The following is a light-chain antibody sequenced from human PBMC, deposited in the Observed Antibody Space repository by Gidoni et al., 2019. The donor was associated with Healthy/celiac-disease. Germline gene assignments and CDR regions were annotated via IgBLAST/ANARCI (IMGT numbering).Light chain of an antibody. CDR2: DAA. CDR3: QQRNNWHRRT. Sequence: EIVSTQSPTTLSLPPGERATLSCRASQSVSSNLAWYQQKPGQAPRLLIYDAANRAAGSPARFSGGGCGTDVTLTISSLEPEDYAVYYCQQRNNWHRRTFGQGTKVEIK. CDR1: QSVSSN. V-gene: IGKV3-11*01. J-gene: IGKJ1*01.